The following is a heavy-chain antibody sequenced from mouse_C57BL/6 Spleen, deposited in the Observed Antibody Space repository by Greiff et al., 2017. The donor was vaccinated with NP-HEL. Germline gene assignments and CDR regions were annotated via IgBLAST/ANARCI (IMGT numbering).Heavy chain of an antibody. Sequence: VQLKQSGPELVKPGASVKISCKASGYSFTGYYMNWVKQSPEKSLEWIGEINPSTGGTTYNQKFKAKATLTVDKSSSTAYMQLKSLTSEDSAVYYCARRRITRVYFDYWGQGTTLTVSS. CDR3: ARRRITRVYFDY. V-gene: IGHV1-42*01. CDR2: INPSTGGT. J-gene: IGHJ2*01. CDR1: GYSFTGYY. D-gene: IGHD2-4*01.